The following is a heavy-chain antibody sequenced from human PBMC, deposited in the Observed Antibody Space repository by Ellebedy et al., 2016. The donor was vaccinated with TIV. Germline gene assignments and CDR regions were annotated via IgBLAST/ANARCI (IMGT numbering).Heavy chain of an antibody. CDR2: IHPSGTT. CDR3: ARGADAYKSGCY. CDR1: GGSFSDYY. V-gene: IGHV4-34*01. D-gene: IGHD5-24*01. Sequence: SETLSLXCAVTGGSFSDYYWSWIRQPPGKGLEWIGEIHPSGTTYYNPSLKSRVSISVDTSQNQFSLKVNSVTAADTAVYFCARGADAYKSGCYWGQGTLVTVSS. J-gene: IGHJ4*02.